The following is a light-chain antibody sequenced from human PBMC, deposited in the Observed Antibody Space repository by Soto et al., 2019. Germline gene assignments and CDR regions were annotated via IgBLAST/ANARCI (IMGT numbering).Light chain of an antibody. CDR3: QQYNNWPLT. CDR2: GAS. V-gene: IGKV3D-15*01. J-gene: IGKJ4*01. Sequence: EIVMTQSPVTLSVSPGERVTLSCRASQSVSDNLAWYQQKPGQAPRLLFYGASTRATDIPVRFSGSGSGTEFTLTISSLQSEDFAVYYCQQYNNWPLTFGGGTKVDIK. CDR1: QSVSDN.